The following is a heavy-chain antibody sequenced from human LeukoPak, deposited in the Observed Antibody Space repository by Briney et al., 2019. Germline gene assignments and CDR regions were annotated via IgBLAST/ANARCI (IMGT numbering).Heavy chain of an antibody. D-gene: IGHD2/OR15-2a*01. J-gene: IGHJ4*02. V-gene: IGHV3-15*01. CDR3: TTRFTF. CDR2: INTKSDGGTT. Sequence: GGSLRLSCAASGFTFNYAWMSWVRRTPGKGLEWLGRINTKSDGGTTDYAAPVKGRFTISRDDSKNTVYLQMNSLKPDDTAVYYCTTRFTFWGQGTLVTVSS. CDR1: GFTFNYAW.